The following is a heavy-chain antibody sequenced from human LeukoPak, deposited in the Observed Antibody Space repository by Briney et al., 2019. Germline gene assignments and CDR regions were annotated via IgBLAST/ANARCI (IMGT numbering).Heavy chain of an antibody. J-gene: IGHJ5*02. V-gene: IGHV4-34*01. CDR2: INARGDT. D-gene: IGHD2-2*01. CDR1: GWSFNDYY. CDR3: ARGQVPAARGYNWFDP. Sequence: SETLSLTCAVYGWSFNDYYCNWIRQPPGKGLEWIGEINARGDTNYNPSLKSRVTISVDTSKKQFSLRLTSMIAADTALYYCARGQVPAARGYNWFDPCGQGTLVTVSS.